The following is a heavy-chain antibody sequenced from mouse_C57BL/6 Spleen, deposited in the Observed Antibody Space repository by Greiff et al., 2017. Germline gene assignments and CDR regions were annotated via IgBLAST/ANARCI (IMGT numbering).Heavy chain of an antibody. CDR1: GFNIKDYY. Sequence: VQLKQSGAELVRPGASVKLSCTASGFNIKDYYMHWVKQRPEQGLEWIGRIDPEDGDTEYAPKFQGKATMTADTSSNTAYLQLSSLTSEDTAVYYCTDYGKGAWFAYWGQGTLVTVSA. J-gene: IGHJ3*01. CDR3: TDYGKGAWFAY. D-gene: IGHD2-1*01. CDR2: IDPEDGDT. V-gene: IGHV14-1*01.